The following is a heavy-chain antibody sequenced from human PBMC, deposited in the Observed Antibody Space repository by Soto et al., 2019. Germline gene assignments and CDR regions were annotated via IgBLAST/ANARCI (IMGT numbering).Heavy chain of an antibody. D-gene: IGHD3-9*01. CDR1: GFTFSDYY. V-gene: IGHV3-11*01. Sequence: GGSLRLSCAASGFTFSDYYMSWIRQAPGKGLEWVSYISSSGSTIYYADSVKGRFTISRDNAKNSLYLQMNSLRAEDTAVYYCASSFVLRYFDWFQAIDAFDIWGQGTMVTVSS. CDR3: ASSFVLRYFDWFQAIDAFDI. J-gene: IGHJ3*02. CDR2: ISSSGSTI.